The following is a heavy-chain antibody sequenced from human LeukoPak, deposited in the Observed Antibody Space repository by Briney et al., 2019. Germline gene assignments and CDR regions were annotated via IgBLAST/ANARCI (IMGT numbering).Heavy chain of an antibody. V-gene: IGHV3-21*04. D-gene: IGHD3-10*01. Sequence: GGSLRLSCAASGFTFSSYNMNWVRQTPGQGLEWVSSITSGSSHIYYADSVKGRFTISRDNAKSSLYLQMNSLRAEDTAVYYCAKDGTRYYGSSADYWGQGTLVTVSS. CDR2: ITSGSSHI. J-gene: IGHJ4*02. CDR3: AKDGTRYYGSSADY. CDR1: GFTFSSYN.